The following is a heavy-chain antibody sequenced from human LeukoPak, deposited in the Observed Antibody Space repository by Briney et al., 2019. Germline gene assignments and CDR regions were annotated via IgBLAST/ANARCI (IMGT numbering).Heavy chain of an antibody. CDR1: GGSISSGSYY. Sequence: SVTLSLTCTVSGGSISSGSYYWRSIRQPAGKGLEWIGRIYTSGSTNYNPSRKSRVTISVDTSKNQSSLKLSSVTAADTAVYYCARVTPLGRFGEYDRGFDYWGQGTLVTVSS. CDR3: ARVTPLGRFGEYDRGFDY. CDR2: IYTSGST. D-gene: IGHD3-10*01. V-gene: IGHV4-61*02. J-gene: IGHJ4*02.